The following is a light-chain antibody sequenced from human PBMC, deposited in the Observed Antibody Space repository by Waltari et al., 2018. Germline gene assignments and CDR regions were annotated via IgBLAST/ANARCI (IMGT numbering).Light chain of an antibody. Sequence: VLTQSPGTLSLSPGERATLSCRASQSLTKRYLAWYQQKPGQAPRLVIYGASSRADGIPDRFIGSGSGTDFTLTISRLEPDDFAVYYCQQYGSSVMYTFGQGTKLEIK. CDR2: GAS. J-gene: IGKJ2*01. CDR1: QSLTKRY. CDR3: QQYGSSVMYT. V-gene: IGKV3-20*01.